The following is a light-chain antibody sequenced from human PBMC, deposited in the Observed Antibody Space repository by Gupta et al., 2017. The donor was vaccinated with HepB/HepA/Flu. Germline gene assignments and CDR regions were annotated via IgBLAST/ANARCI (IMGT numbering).Light chain of an antibody. CDR2: DAS. V-gene: IGKV3-11*01. CDR3: QQRSNGHAQVT. J-gene: IGKJ3*01. CDR1: QSVSSY. Sequence: EIVLTQSPATLSLSPGERATLSCRASQSVSSYLAWYQQKPGQAPRLLIYDASNRATGSSARCSGSGVGTDYNLTISSREPEDFEVYYCQQRSNGHAQVTFGHGTKVDIK.